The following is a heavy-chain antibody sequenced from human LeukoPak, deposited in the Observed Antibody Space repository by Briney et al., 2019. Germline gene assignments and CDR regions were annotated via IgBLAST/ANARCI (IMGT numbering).Heavy chain of an antibody. D-gene: IGHD2/OR15-2a*01. J-gene: IGHJ3*02. Sequence: ASLKLSCTASRYTFTTYYIHWVRRPPGQGLEWVGWINTTNGGTNFAHKFKGRVTMTRDTSITTAYMEMRWLRSDDTAVYYCARGDTFDAFDIWGQGTMVTVSS. CDR3: ARGDTFDAFDI. V-gene: IGHV1-2*07. CDR2: INTTNGGT. CDR1: RYTFTTYY.